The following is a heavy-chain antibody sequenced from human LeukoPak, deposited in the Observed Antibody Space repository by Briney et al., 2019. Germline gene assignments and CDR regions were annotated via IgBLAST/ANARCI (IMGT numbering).Heavy chain of an antibody. Sequence: GRSLRLSCTTSGFTLGDYGMSWVRQAPGKGLEWVSFIRRKASGGTTEYAASVKGRFTISRDDSKSIVYLQIDNLETEDTAVYYCTRDSSGAGCYYYFDYWGQGTLVTVSS. CDR1: GFTLGDYG. V-gene: IGHV3-49*04. J-gene: IGHJ4*02. CDR2: IRRKASGGTT. CDR3: TRDSSGAGCYYYFDY. D-gene: IGHD2-15*01.